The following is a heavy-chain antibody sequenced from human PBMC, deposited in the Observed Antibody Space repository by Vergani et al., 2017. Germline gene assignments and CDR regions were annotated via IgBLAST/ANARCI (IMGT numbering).Heavy chain of an antibody. J-gene: IGHJ6*02. Sequence: EVQLVESGGGLVQPGGSLRLSCAASGFTFSSYWMSWVRQAPGKGLEWVANIKQDGSEKYYVDSVKGRFTISRDNAKNSLYLQMISLRAEDTAVYYCARETDDSSSWLAGGYYYYGMDVWGQGTTVTVSS. CDR3: ARETDDSSSWLAGGYYYYGMDV. D-gene: IGHD6-13*01. V-gene: IGHV3-7*01. CDR2: IKQDGSEK. CDR1: GFTFSSYW.